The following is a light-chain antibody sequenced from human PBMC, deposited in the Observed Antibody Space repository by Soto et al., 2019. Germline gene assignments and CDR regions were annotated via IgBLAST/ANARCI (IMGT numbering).Light chain of an antibody. CDR1: QSISSSH. CDR3: QQSHNAPPYT. Sequence: DIQVTQSPSSLSASVGDRDTITCRASQSISSSHLNWYQQKPGKAPNLLIYAVSSLQSGVPSRFSGSGSGTDFTLTISSLQPEDFATYYCQQSHNAPPYTFGQGTKLEIK. V-gene: IGKV1-39*01. CDR2: AVS. J-gene: IGKJ2*01.